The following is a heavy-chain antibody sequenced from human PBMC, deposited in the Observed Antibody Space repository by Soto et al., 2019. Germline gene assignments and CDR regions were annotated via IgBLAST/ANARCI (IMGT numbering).Heavy chain of an antibody. V-gene: IGHV1-69*02. Sequence: ASVKVSCKASGGTFSSYTISWVRQAPGQGLEWMGRIIPILGIANYAQKFQGRVTITADKSTSTAYMELSSLRSEDTAVYYCARAGIAVAGTGDYFDYWGQGTLVTVSS. D-gene: IGHD6-19*01. CDR2: IIPILGIA. CDR3: ARAGIAVAGTGDYFDY. CDR1: GGTFSSYT. J-gene: IGHJ4*02.